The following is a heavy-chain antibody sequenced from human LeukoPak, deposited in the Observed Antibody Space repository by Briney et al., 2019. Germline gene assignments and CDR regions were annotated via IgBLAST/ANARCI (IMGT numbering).Heavy chain of an antibody. CDR3: ARGHCSSTSCYFPFDY. D-gene: IGHD2-2*01. Sequence: ASVKVSCKASGYTFTGYYMHWVRQAPGQGLEWMGWINPNSGGTNYAQKFQGRVTMTRDTSISTAYMELSRLRSDDTAVYYCARGHCSSTSCYFPFDYWGQGTLVTVSS. V-gene: IGHV1-2*02. CDR2: INPNSGGT. CDR1: GYTFTGYY. J-gene: IGHJ4*02.